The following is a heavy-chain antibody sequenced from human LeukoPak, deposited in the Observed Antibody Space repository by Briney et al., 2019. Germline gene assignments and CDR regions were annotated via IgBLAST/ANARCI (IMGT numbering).Heavy chain of an antibody. CDR3: ARGATKWNYYYMDV. Sequence: PGGSLRLSCAASGFTFSSYSMNWVRQAPGKGLEWVSSISSSSSYIYYADSVKGRFTISRDSAKNSLYLQMNSLRAEDTAVYYCARGATKWNYYYMDVWGKGTTVTVSS. D-gene: IGHD5-12*01. CDR2: ISSSSSYI. V-gene: IGHV3-21*01. CDR1: GFTFSSYS. J-gene: IGHJ6*03.